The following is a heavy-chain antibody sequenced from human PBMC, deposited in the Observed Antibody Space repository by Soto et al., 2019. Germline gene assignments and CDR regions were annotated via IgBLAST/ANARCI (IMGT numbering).Heavy chain of an antibody. D-gene: IGHD4-17*01. J-gene: IGHJ5*02. CDR2: IYYSGST. CDR3: ARSTVTTKPDWFDP. Sequence: PSETLSLTCTVSGGSISSGDYYWSWIRQPPGKGLEWIGYIYYSGSTYYNPSLKSRVTISVDTSKNQFSLKLSSVTAADTAVYYCARSTVTTKPDWFDPWGQGTLVTVS. V-gene: IGHV4-30-4*01. CDR1: GGSISSGDYY.